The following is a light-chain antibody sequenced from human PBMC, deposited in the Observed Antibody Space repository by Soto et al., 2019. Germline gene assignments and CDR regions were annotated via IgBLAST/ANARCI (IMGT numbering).Light chain of an antibody. V-gene: IGLV4-69*01. CDR1: SGHSSYA. J-gene: IGLJ1*01. CDR2: LNSDGSH. Sequence: QSVLTQSPSASASLGASVKLTCTLSSGHSSYAIAWHQQQPEKGPRYLMKLNSDGSHSKGDGIPDRFSGSSSGAERDLTISSLQSEDEADYYCQTWGTGIQVFGTGTMLTVL. CDR3: QTWGTGIQV.